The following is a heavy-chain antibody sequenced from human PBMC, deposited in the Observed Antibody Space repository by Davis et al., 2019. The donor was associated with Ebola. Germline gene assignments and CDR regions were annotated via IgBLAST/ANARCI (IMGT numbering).Heavy chain of an antibody. CDR2: ITGNGIST. CDR3: TYDSSGYYKNTYFDY. V-gene: IGHV3-64D*06. Sequence: AASVKISCSASRFTFSSYAMHWVRQAPGKGLEYVSAITGNGISTYYADSVKGRFTISRDNSKNTLYLQMSSLRPEDTAVYYCTYDSSGYYKNTYFDYWGQGTLVTVSS. CDR1: RFTFSSYA. D-gene: IGHD3-22*01. J-gene: IGHJ4*02.